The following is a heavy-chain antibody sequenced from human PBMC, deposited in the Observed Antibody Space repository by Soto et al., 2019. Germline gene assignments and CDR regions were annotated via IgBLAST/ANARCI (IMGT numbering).Heavy chain of an antibody. CDR3: ATDKAVGATSEAFDY. CDR2: FDPEDGET. CDR1: GYTLTELS. V-gene: IGHV1-24*01. Sequence: ASVKVSCKVSGYTLTELSMHWLRQAPGKGLEWMGGFDPEDGETIYAQKFQGRVTMTEDTSTDTAYMELSSLRSEDTAVYYCATDKAVGATSEAFDYWGQGTLVTV. D-gene: IGHD1-26*01. J-gene: IGHJ4*02.